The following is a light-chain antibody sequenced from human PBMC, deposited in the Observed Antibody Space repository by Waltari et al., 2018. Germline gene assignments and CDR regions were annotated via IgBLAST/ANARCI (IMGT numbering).Light chain of an antibody. Sequence: DIQLTQSPSFLSASVGDRVTITCRASQVISSFLAWYQQKPGKAPKLLIDAASTLQRGVPSRFSGSGSGTEFTLTISSLQPEDFATYYCQQLNSYPRTFGQGTKVEIK. CDR1: QVISSF. CDR3: QQLNSYPRT. V-gene: IGKV1-9*01. J-gene: IGKJ1*01. CDR2: AAS.